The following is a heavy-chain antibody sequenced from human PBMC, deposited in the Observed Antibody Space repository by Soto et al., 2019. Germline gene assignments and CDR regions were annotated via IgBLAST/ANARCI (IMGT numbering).Heavy chain of an antibody. CDR1: GYSFTNYW. J-gene: IGHJ4*02. CDR3: ARPSDVGLASSFEY. CDR2: IYPGNSNT. V-gene: IGHV5-51*01. Sequence: PGESLKISCKGSGYSFTNYWIGWVRQMPGTGLEWMGIIYPGNSNTRYSPSFEGQVTMSADKSINTAYLQWSSLRASGTAIYFCARPSDVGLASSFEYWGQGTQVTVSS.